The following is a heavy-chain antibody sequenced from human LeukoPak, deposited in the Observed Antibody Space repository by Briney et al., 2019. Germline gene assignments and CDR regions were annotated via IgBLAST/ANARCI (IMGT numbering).Heavy chain of an antibody. J-gene: IGHJ4*02. V-gene: IGHV3-33*06. CDR2: MWYDGSKD. CDR3: AKDRETYEYTFDY. CDR1: GFSFSTYG. D-gene: IGHD6-6*01. Sequence: PGKSLRLSXAASGFSFSTYGIHWVRQAPGKGLEWVAVMWYDGSKDYYADSVKGRFTISRDTSKSTLYLQMNNLRAEDTAVYYCAKDRETYEYTFDYWGQGTLVTVSS.